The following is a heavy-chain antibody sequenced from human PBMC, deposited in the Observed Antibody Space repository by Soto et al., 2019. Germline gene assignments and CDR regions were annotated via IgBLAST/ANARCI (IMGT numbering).Heavy chain of an antibody. CDR1: GGTFSSYA. CDR2: IIPIFGTA. Sequence: ASVKVSCKASGGTFSSYAISWVRQAPGQGLEWMGGIIPIFGTANYAQKFQGRVTITADESTSTAYMELSSLRSEDTAVYYCARDAGVLASSGPHDAFDIWGQGTMVTVSS. D-gene: IGHD3-22*01. J-gene: IGHJ3*02. V-gene: IGHV1-69*13. CDR3: ARDAGVLASSGPHDAFDI.